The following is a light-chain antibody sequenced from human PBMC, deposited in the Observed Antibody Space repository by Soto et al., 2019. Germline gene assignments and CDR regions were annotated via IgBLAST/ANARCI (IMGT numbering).Light chain of an antibody. J-gene: IGLJ2*01. CDR3: SPHVFGTKMKI. CDR1: YSDVGGSNY. V-gene: IGLV2-8*01. Sequence: QSALTQPPSASGSPGQSVTISCTGTYSDVGGSNYVSWYQQHPGKAPKLVMYDVIQRPSGVTDRFSGSRSGNTASLTVSRLQADDEADYYCSPHVFGTKMKIFGGGTKLTVL. CDR2: DVI.